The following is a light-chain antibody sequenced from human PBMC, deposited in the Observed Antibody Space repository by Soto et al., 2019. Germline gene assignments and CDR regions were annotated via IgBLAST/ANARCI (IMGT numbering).Light chain of an antibody. V-gene: IGLV2-14*01. CDR3: ASFGTTTALYV. CDR1: TNDVGASNY. CDR2: EVK. Sequence: QSALTQPASVSGSPGQSITISCTGTTNDVGASNYVSWYQHHPGEAPKLVISEVKNRPSGVSHRFSGSKSGNTASLTISWLQADDEADYYCASFGTTTALYVVGTGTKLTVL. J-gene: IGLJ1*01.